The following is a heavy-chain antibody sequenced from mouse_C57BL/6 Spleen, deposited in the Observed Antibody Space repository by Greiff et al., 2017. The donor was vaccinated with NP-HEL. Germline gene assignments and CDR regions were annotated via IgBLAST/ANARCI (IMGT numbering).Heavy chain of an antibody. V-gene: IGHV1-82*01. D-gene: IGHD2-14*01. J-gene: IGHJ2*01. CDR2: IYPGDGDT. CDR3: AREAIGFDY. Sequence: QVQLQQSGPELVKPGASVKISCKASGYAFSSSWMNWVKQRPGTGLEWIGRIYPGDGDTNYNGKFKGKATLTADKSSSTAYMQLSSLTSEDSAVYFCAREAIGFDYWGQGTTLTVSS. CDR1: GYAFSSSW.